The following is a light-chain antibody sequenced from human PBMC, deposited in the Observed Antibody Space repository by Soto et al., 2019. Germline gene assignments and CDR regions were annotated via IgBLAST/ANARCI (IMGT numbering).Light chain of an antibody. V-gene: IGKV3-20*01. CDR1: QSVSSSY. CDR3: QQYGSSPPYT. CDR2: GAS. J-gene: IGKJ2*01. Sequence: EIVLTQSPGTLSLSPGERATLSCRASQSVSSSYLAWYQQKSGQAPRLLIYGASSRATGIPDRFSGSGSGTNFNRTISILEPEDLAIYYCQQYGSSPPYTFGQGTKLEIK.